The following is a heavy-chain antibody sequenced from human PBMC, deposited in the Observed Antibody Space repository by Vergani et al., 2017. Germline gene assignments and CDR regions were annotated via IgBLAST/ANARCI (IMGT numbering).Heavy chain of an antibody. V-gene: IGHV3-30*18. Sequence: QVHLVESGGGAVQTLRSLTLSCVASGFSFRGHGMHWVRQAPGKGLEWVAMISYDGDRRDYGDFAKGRFTISTYSSKTVYLQLNSLRVEDTAMYFCAKALSYSTAWPHFVSRGQGTLVTVSA. CDR2: ISYDGDRR. CDR3: AKALSYSTAWPHFVS. D-gene: IGHD4-11*01. CDR1: GFSFRGHG. J-gene: IGHJ4*02.